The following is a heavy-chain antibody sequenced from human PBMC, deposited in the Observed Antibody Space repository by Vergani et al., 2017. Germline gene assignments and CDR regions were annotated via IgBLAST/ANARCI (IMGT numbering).Heavy chain of an antibody. J-gene: IGHJ3*02. CDR1: GYTFTSYY. D-gene: IGHD2-21*01. CDR2: INPSGGST. Sequence: QVQLVQSGAEVKKPGASVKVSCKASGYTFTSYYMHWVRQAPGQGLEWMGIINPSGGSTSYAQKFQGRVTMTRDTSTSTVYMELSSLRSEDTAVYYCARAYCGGDCYHDAFDIWGQGTMVTVSS. V-gene: IGHV1-46*01. CDR3: ARAYCGGDCYHDAFDI.